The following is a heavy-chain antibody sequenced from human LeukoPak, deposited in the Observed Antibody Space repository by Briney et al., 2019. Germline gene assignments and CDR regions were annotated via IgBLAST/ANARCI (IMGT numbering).Heavy chain of an antibody. CDR1: GFTFDDYA. D-gene: IGHD3-10*01. J-gene: IGHJ4*02. CDR3: ANLHYGSGSYDY. CDR2: ISWNSGSI. Sequence: GGSLRLSCAASGFTFDDYAMHWVRQAPGKGLEWVSGISWNSGSIGYADSVKGRFTISRDNAKNSLYLQMNSLRAEDTALYYCANLHYGSGSYDYWGQGTLVTVSS. V-gene: IGHV3-9*01.